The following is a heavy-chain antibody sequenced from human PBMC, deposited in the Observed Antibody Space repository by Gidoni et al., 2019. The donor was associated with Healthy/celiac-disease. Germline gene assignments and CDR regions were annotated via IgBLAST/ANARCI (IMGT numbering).Heavy chain of an antibody. CDR3: ASLGIGAFDI. J-gene: IGHJ3*02. V-gene: IGHV3-23*01. CDR2: ISGSGGST. D-gene: IGHD1-26*01. Sequence: AISGSGGSTYYADSVKGRFTISRDNSKNTLYLQMNSLRAEDTAVYYCASLGIGAFDIWGQGTMVTVSS.